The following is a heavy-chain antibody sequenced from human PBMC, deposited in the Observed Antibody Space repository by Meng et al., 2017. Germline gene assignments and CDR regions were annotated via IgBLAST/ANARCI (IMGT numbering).Heavy chain of an antibody. CDR1: GFTFSSYS. CDR2: ISSSSSYI. V-gene: IGHV3-21*01. Sequence: GESLKISCAASGFTFSSYSMNWVRQAPGKGLEWVSSISSSSSYIYYADSVKGRFTISRDNAKNSLYLQMNSLRAEDTAVYYCVLVGATYAFDIWGQGTMV. CDR3: VLVGATYAFDI. J-gene: IGHJ3*02. D-gene: IGHD1-26*01.